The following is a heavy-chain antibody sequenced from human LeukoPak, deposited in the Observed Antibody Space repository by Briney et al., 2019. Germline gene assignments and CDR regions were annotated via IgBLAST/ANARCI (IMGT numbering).Heavy chain of an antibody. V-gene: IGHV3-23*01. CDR3: ATGGGYSYGYKRDYFDY. CDR1: GFTFSSYA. Sequence: GGSLRLSCAASGFTFSSYAMSGVRQAPGKGLEWVSAISGRGGSTYYADSVKGRFTISRGNSKNTLYLQMNSLRAEDTAVYYCATGGGYSYGYKRDYFDYWGQGTLVTVSS. D-gene: IGHD5-18*01. J-gene: IGHJ4*02. CDR2: ISGRGGST.